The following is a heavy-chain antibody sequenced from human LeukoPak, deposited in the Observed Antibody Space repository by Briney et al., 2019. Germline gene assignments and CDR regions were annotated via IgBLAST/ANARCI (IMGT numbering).Heavy chain of an antibody. CDR3: AREGPRGNSQFDY. J-gene: IGHJ4*02. CDR1: GFTFSSYG. V-gene: IGHV3-33*01. Sequence: GGSLRLSCAASGFTFSSYGMHWVRQAPGKGLEWVALIWYDGSNKYYADSVKGRLTISRDNSKNALYLQMNSLRAEDTAVYYCAREGPRGNSQFDYWGQGTLVTVSS. D-gene: IGHD2/OR15-2a*01. CDR2: IWYDGSNK.